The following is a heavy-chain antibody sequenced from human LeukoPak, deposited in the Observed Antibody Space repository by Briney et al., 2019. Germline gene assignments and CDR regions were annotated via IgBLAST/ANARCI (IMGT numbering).Heavy chain of an antibody. V-gene: IGHV4-30-4*08. D-gene: IGHD3-3*01. CDR2: IYYSGST. Sequence: SETLSLTCTVSGDSISSGDYYWSWIRQPPGKGLEWIGYIYYSGSTTYNPSLQSRVTISVDTSRNQFSLKVSSVTAADTAVYYCARTRTLEWGRRFDPWGQGTLVTVSS. J-gene: IGHJ5*02. CDR3: ARTRTLEWGRRFDP. CDR1: GDSISSGDYY.